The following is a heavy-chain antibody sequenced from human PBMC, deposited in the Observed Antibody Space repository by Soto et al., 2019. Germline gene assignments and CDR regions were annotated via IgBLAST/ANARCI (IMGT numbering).Heavy chain of an antibody. V-gene: IGHV1-3*01. J-gene: IGHJ6*02. D-gene: IGHD3-10*01. Sequence: GASVKVSCKASGYTFTSYAMHWVRQAPGQRLEWMGWINAGNGNTKYSQKFQGRVTITRDTSASTAYMELSSLRSEDTAVYYCARDSVTDYYYYGMDVWGQGTTVTVSS. CDR3: ARDSVTDYYYYGMDV. CDR2: INAGNGNT. CDR1: GYTFTSYA.